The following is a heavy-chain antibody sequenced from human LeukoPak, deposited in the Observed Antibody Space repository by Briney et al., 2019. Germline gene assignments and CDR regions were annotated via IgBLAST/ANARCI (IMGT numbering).Heavy chain of an antibody. V-gene: IGHV1-8*03. D-gene: IGHD4-17*01. CDR2: MNPNSGNT. Sequence: ASVKVSCKASGYTFTSYDINWVRQATGQGLEWMGWMNPNSGNTGYAQKFQGRVTITRNTSISTAYMELSSLRSEDTAVYYCARRYGDALYYYYYMDVWGKGTTATVSS. CDR1: GYTFTSYD. J-gene: IGHJ6*03. CDR3: ARRYGDALYYYYYMDV.